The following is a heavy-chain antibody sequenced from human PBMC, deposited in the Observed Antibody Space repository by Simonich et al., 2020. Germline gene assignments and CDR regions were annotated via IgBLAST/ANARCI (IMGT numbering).Heavy chain of an antibody. V-gene: IGHV1-8*03. CDR2: INPKNGKT. CDR3: ARARYCSSTSCYNWFDP. Sequence: QVQLVQSGAEVKKPGASVKVSCKASGYTFTSYDINWVRQATGQGLWWWRWINPKNGKTGYAQKFQGRVTITRNTSISTAYMELSSLRSEDTAVYYCARARYCSSTSCYNWFDPWGQGTLVTVSS. CDR1: GYTFTSYD. D-gene: IGHD2-2*01. J-gene: IGHJ5*02.